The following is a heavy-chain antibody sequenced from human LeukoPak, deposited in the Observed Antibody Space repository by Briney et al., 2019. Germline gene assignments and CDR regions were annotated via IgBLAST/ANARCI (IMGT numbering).Heavy chain of an antibody. J-gene: IGHJ3*02. V-gene: IGHV4-59*08. CDR1: GGSISSYY. CDR2: IYYNGST. Sequence: NPSETLSLTCTVSGGSISSYYWSWIRQPPGKGLEWIGYIYYNGSTNYNPSLKSRVTISVDTSKNQFSLKLSSVTAADTAVYYCARRADDGFDIRGQGTMVTVSS. CDR3: ARRADDGFDI.